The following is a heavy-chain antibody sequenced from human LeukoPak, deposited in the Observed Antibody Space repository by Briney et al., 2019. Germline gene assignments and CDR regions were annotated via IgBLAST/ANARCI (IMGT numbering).Heavy chain of an antibody. CDR1: GFTFSSYA. Sequence: SGRSLRLSCAASGFTFSSYAMHWVRQAPGKGLEWVAVISYDGSNKYYADSVKGRFTISRDNSKNTLYLQMNSLRAEDTAVYYCARDLASSGYYSLPDYWGQGTLVTVSS. J-gene: IGHJ4*02. D-gene: IGHD3-22*01. V-gene: IGHV3-30-3*01. CDR3: ARDLASSGYYSLPDY. CDR2: ISYDGSNK.